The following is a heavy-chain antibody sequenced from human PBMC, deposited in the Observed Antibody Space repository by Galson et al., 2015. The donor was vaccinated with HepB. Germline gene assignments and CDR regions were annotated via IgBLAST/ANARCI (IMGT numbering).Heavy chain of an antibody. Sequence: SVKVSCKASGYTFTSYGISWVRQAPGQGLEWMGWISAYNANTNYAQKLQGRVTMTTDTSTSTAYMELRSLRSDDTAVYYCAGSSSGWYGGYYYGMDVWGQGTTVTVSS. CDR3: AGSSSGWYGGYYYGMDV. CDR1: GYTFTSYG. V-gene: IGHV1-18*01. D-gene: IGHD6-19*01. J-gene: IGHJ6*02. CDR2: ISAYNANT.